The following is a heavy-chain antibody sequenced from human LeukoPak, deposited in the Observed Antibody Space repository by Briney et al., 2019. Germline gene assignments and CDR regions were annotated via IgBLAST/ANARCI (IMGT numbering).Heavy chain of an antibody. D-gene: IGHD6-13*01. CDR3: ARATSSWRGFDF. Sequence: GGSLRLSCAASGFTFSSYEMIWVRQPPGKGLGWVSHISTSGSTIYYADSVKGRFTISRDNAKNSLYLQMTSLRAEDTAVYYCARATSSWRGFDFWGQGTLVTVSS. V-gene: IGHV3-48*03. J-gene: IGHJ4*02. CDR2: ISTSGSTI. CDR1: GFTFSSYE.